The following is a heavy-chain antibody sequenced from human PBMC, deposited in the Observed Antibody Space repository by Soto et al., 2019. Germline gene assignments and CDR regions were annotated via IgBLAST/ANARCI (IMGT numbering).Heavy chain of an antibody. CDR2: IIPALGTA. V-gene: IGHV1-69*08. D-gene: IGHD4-17*01. CDR3: ARPDFGDYWYFAL. Sequence: QDQLVQSGAEVKKPGSSVKVSCKASGGTFSSHTFSWVRQAPGQGLEWMGRIIPALGTATYAQKFQGRVTITADEAATTVSMALNSLRSEDTAVYYCARPDFGDYWYFALWGRGTLVTVSS. CDR1: GGTFSSHT. J-gene: IGHJ2*01.